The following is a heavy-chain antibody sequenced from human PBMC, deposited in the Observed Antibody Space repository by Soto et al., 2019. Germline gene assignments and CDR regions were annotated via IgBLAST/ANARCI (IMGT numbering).Heavy chain of an antibody. D-gene: IGHD3-3*01. Sequence: GGSLRLSCAASGFSFSSYSIDWVRQAPGKGLEWVSFISSRGLTTYYADSVKGRFTISRDNSNYTLYLQMNSLRTEDTALYYCAKVGLYYDLSWLDPWGQGNRVTVSS. CDR2: ISSRGLTT. V-gene: IGHV3-21*04. CDR3: AKVGLYYDLSWLDP. J-gene: IGHJ5*02. CDR1: GFSFSSYS.